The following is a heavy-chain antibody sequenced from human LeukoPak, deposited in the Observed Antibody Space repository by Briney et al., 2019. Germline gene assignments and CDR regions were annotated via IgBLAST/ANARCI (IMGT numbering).Heavy chain of an antibody. CDR2: INHSGST. CDR1: GRSFSGYY. V-gene: IGHV4-34*01. J-gene: IGHJ6*03. Sequence: SETLSLTCAVYGRSFSGYYWSWIRQPPGRGLEWIGEINHSGSTNYNPSLKSRVTISVDTSKNQFSLKLSSVTAADTAVYYCARGRRYDFWSGYYHYYYYMDVWGKGTTVTVSS. CDR3: ARGRRYDFWSGYYHYYYYMDV. D-gene: IGHD3-3*01.